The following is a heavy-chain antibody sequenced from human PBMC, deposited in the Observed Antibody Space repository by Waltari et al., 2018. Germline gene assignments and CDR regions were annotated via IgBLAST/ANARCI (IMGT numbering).Heavy chain of an antibody. CDR1: GYSISSGYY. V-gene: IGHV4-38-2*01. Sequence: VQLQESGPGLVKPSETLSLTCAVSGYSISSGYYWGWIRQPPGKGLEWIGSIYHSGSTYDNPSLKSRVTISVDTSKNQFALKLSSVTAADTAGYYCARREYSSSWGFDPWGQGTLVTVSS. D-gene: IGHD6-13*01. CDR3: ARREYSSSWGFDP. CDR2: IYHSGST. J-gene: IGHJ5*02.